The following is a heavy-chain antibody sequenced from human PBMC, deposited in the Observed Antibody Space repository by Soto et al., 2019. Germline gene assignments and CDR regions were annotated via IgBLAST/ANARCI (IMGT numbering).Heavy chain of an antibody. CDR1: GFTFSSYS. J-gene: IGHJ4*02. D-gene: IGHD3-3*01. V-gene: IGHV3-21*01. CDR2: ISSSSSYI. CDR3: AREQGPDGGYYDFWGGYYVRDY. Sequence: AGGSLRLSCAASGFTFSSYSMNWVRQAPGKGLEWVSSISSSSSYIYYADSVKGRFTISRDNAKNSLYLQMNSLRAEDTAVYYCAREQGPDGGYYDFWGGYYVRDYWGQGTLVTVSS.